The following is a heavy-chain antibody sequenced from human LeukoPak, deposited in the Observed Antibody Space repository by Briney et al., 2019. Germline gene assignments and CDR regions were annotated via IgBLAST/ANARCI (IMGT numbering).Heavy chain of an antibody. D-gene: IGHD6-6*01. V-gene: IGHV3-53*01. CDR2: IYSGGST. J-gene: IGHJ4*02. CDR3: ARGSSGGSSYFDY. Sequence: GGSLRLSCAASGVTVRSNYMNWVRQAPGKGLEWVSVIYSGGSTYYADSVKGRFTISRDNSKNTLYLQMNSLRAEDSAVYYCARGSSGGSSYFDYWGQGTLVTVSS. CDR1: GVTVRSNY.